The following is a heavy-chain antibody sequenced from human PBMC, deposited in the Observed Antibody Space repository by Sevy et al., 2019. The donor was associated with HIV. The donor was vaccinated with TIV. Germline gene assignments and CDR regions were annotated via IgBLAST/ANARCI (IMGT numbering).Heavy chain of an antibody. CDR1: GFTFISYA. J-gene: IGHJ5*02. Sequence: GGSLRLSCAASGFTFISYAMHWVRQAPGKGLEWVAVISYDGSNKYYADSVKGRFTISRDNSKNTLYLQMNSLRAEDTAVYYCARDGSARRSLYYDYVWGSYRLDNRFDPWGQGTLVTVSS. D-gene: IGHD3-16*02. V-gene: IGHV3-30*04. CDR3: ARDGSARRSLYYDYVWGSYRLDNRFDP. CDR2: ISYDGSNK.